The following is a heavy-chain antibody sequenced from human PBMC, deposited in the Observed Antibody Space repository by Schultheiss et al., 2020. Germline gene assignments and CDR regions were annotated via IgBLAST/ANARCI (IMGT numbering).Heavy chain of an antibody. J-gene: IGHJ4*02. CDR1: GFTFSSYG. CDR3: AKPVGLRYFDWPLEY. V-gene: IGHV3-30*18. CDR2: ISYDGSNK. D-gene: IGHD3-9*01. Sequence: GGSLRLSCAASGFTFSSYGMHWVRQAPGKGLEWVAVISYDGSNKYYADSVKGRFTISRDNSKNTLYLQMNSLRAEDTALYYCAKPVGLRYFDWPLEYWGQGILVTVSS.